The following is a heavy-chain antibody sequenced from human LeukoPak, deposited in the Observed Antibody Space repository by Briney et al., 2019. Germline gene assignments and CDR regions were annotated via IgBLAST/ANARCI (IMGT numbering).Heavy chain of an antibody. CDR1: GYTFTSYY. CDR3: ARDACSSTICQAGGNWFDP. D-gene: IGHD2-2*01. CDR2: INPSGGSR. J-gene: IGHJ5*02. V-gene: IGHV1-46*01. Sequence: ASVKVSCKASGYTFTSYYMHWVRQAPGQGLEWMGTINPSGGSRSYAQKFQGRVTMTRDTSTSTVYMELSSLRSEDTAVYFSARDACSSTICQAGGNWFDPWGQGTLVIVS.